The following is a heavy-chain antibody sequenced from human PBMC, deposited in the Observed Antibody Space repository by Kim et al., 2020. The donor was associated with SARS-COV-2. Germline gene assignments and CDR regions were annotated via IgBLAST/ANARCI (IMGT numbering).Heavy chain of an antibody. D-gene: IGHD4-17*01. Sequence: SVKVSCKASGFTFTSSAVQWVRQARGQRLEWIGWIVVGSGNTNYAQKFQERVTITRDMSTSTAYMELSSLRSEDTAVYYCAADGIGAYGDYEFGYWGQGTLVTVSS. J-gene: IGHJ4*02. CDR3: AADGIGAYGDYEFGY. V-gene: IGHV1-58*01. CDR1: GFTFTSSA. CDR2: IVVGSGNT.